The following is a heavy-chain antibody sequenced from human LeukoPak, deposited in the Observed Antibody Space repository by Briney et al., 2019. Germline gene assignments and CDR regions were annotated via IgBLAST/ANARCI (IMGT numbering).Heavy chain of an antibody. Sequence: TSETLSLTCTVSGYSISSGYYWGWIRQPPGKGLEWIGNIYPTGSTYYNPSLKSRVTISVDTSKNQFSLKVSSVSAADTAVYYCARAYSSSWYWNWFDPWGQGTLVTVSS. CDR3: ARAYSSSWYWNWFDP. CDR2: IYPTGST. J-gene: IGHJ5*02. V-gene: IGHV4-38-2*02. D-gene: IGHD6-13*01. CDR1: GYSISSGYY.